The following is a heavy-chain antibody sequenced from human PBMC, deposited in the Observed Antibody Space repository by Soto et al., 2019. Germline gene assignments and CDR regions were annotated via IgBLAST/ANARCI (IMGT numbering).Heavy chain of an antibody. Sequence: GGSLRLSCAASGFTFSDYYRSWIRQAPGKGLEWVSYISSSSSYTNYADSVKGRFTISRDNAKNSLYLQMNSLRAEDTAVYYCARRNNWIPLSSYYLDYWGQGTLVTVYS. D-gene: IGHD1-20*01. J-gene: IGHJ4*02. V-gene: IGHV3-11*06. CDR1: GFTFSDYY. CDR3: ARRNNWIPLSSYYLDY. CDR2: ISSSSSYT.